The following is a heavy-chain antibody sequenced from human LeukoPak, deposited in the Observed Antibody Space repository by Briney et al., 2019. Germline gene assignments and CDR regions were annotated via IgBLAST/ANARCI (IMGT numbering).Heavy chain of an antibody. J-gene: IGHJ3*02. Sequence: GGPLRLSCAASGFTFDDYAMHWVRQAPGKGLEWVSGISWNSGSIGYADSVKGRFTISRDNAKNSLYLQMNSLRAEDTALYYCAKAVAGNEAFDIGGQGTMVTVSS. CDR1: GFTFDDYA. CDR3: AKAVAGNEAFDI. D-gene: IGHD6-19*01. CDR2: ISWNSGSI. V-gene: IGHV3-9*01.